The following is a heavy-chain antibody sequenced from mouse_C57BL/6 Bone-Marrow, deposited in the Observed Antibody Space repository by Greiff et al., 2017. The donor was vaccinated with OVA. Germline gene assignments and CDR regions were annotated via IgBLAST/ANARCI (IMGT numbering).Heavy chain of an antibody. CDR2: IYPRSGNT. V-gene: IGHV1-81*01. J-gene: IGHJ4*01. CDR1: GYTFTSYG. D-gene: IGHD1-1*01. CDR3: ARPHYGSSPYAMDY. Sequence: LQESGAELARPGASVKLSCKASGYTFTSYGISWVKQRTGQGLEWIGEIYPRSGNTYYNEKFKGKATLTADKSSSTAYMELRSLTSEDSAVYFCARPHYGSSPYAMDYWGQGTSVTVSS.